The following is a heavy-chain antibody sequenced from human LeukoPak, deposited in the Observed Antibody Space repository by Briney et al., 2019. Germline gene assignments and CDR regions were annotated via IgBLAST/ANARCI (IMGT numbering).Heavy chain of an antibody. Sequence: GGSLRLSCAASGFTFSSCGFNWVHQAPGKGLEWVSSIGPTGTDRYYADSVRGRFTISRDNAKNSMYLQMDSLRDEDTAVYYCATETIGRHYDYWGQGTLLTVSS. CDR3: ATETIGRHYDY. V-gene: IGHV3-21*01. D-gene: IGHD1-14*01. CDR2: IGPTGTDR. CDR1: GFTFSSCG. J-gene: IGHJ4*02.